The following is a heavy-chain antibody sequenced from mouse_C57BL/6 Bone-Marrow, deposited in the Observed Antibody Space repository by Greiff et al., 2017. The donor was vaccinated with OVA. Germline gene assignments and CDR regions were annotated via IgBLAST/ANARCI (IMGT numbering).Heavy chain of an antibody. CDR1: GFTFSDYY. V-gene: IGHV5-12*01. D-gene: IGHD6-1*01. CDR2: ISTGGGST. CDR3: ARHCHRAMDY. J-gene: IGHJ4*01. Sequence: DVKLVESGGGLVQPGGSLKLSCAASGFTFSDYYMYWVRQTPEQRLEWVAYISTGGGSTYYPDTVKGRFTIPTDNAKNTLNLQMSRLKSADTAMYYSARHCHRAMDYWGQGTSVTVSS.